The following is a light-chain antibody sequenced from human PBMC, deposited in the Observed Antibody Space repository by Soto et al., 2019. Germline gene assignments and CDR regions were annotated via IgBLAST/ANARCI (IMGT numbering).Light chain of an antibody. J-gene: IGLJ2*01. CDR3: VLFLGNGISV. CDR2: TTN. Sequence: QTVVTQEPSFSVSPGGTVTLTCGLSSGSVSTSYYPSWYQQTPGQAPRTLIYTTNTRSSGVPDRFSGSILGNKAALTITGALADDESDYYCVLFLGNGISVFGGGTKLTVL. V-gene: IGLV8-61*01. CDR1: SGSVSTSYY.